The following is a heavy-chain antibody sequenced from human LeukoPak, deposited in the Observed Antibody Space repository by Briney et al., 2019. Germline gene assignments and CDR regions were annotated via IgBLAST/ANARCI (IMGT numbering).Heavy chain of an antibody. J-gene: IGHJ6*03. CDR1: GFTFDDYA. CDR2: INWHNGDI. CDR3: ARGGSSAMVIYYYYYYMDV. D-gene: IGHD5-18*01. Sequence: PGGSLRLSCAASGFTFDDYAMHWVRHAPGKGLEWVSGINWHNGDIGYADSVKGRFTISRDNAKNSLYLQMNSLRAEDTAVYYCARGGSSAMVIYYYYYYMDVWGKGTTVTVSS. V-gene: IGHV3-9*01.